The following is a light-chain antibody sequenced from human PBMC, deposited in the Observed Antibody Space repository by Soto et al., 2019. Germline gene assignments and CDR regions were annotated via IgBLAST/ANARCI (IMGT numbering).Light chain of an antibody. CDR2: GAS. V-gene: IGKV3-15*01. CDR3: QHDINWSLN. CDR1: QSVSSN. Sequence: ERVLTQSPGTLSLSPGERATLSCRASQSVSSNYLAWYQQKPGQAPRLLIYGASIRATGVPARFSGSGSGTDFTLTINSLQSEDFAVYYCQHDINWSLNLGGGTKV. J-gene: IGKJ4*01.